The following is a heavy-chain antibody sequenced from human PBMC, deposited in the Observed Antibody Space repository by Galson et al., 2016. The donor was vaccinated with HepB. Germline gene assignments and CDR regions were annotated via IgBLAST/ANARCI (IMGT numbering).Heavy chain of an antibody. CDR3: ARDVGYGDYVEY. CDR2: IYSDGST. Sequence: SLRLSCAASGFTVSNNYMTWVRQAPGKGLEWVSLIYSDGSTRYAGSVKGRFTISRDNSKNNLFLQINSLRAEDTAVYYCARDVGYGDYVEYWGQGTLVTVSS. CDR1: GFTVSNNY. D-gene: IGHD4-17*01. V-gene: IGHV3-53*01. J-gene: IGHJ4*02.